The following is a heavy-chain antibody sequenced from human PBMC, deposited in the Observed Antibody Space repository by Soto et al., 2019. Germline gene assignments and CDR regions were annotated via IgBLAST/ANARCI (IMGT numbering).Heavy chain of an antibody. CDR1: GFTFSDYY. V-gene: IGHV3-11*01. Sequence: GGSLRLSCAASGFTFSDYYMTWVRQAPGKGLECISYISSGGTTIYYADSVKGRFTISRDNAKNSLFLQMNSLRAEDTAVYYCAGPKRYYFDYWGQGTQVTVSS. J-gene: IGHJ4*02. CDR2: ISSGGTTI. CDR3: AGPKRYYFDY. D-gene: IGHD1-26*01.